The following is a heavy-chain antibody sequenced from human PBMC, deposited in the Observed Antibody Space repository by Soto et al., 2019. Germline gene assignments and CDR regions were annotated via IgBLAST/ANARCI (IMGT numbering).Heavy chain of an antibody. V-gene: IGHV3-21*06. J-gene: IGHJ4*02. Sequence: GGSLRLSCAASGFIFTRYSMNWVRQAPGKGLEWVSSISSTTNYIYYGDSMKGRFTISRDNAKNSLYLEMNSLRAEDTAVYYCARESEDLTSNFDYWGQGTLVTVS. CDR3: ARESEDLTSNFDY. CDR2: ISSTTNYI. CDR1: GFIFTRYS.